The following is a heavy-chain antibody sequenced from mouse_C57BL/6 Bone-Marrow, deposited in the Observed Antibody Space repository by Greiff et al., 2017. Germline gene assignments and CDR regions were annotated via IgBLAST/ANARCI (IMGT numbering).Heavy chain of an antibody. J-gene: IGHJ3*01. CDR3: ARGYYGSSYTTWVAY. CDR1: GYSITSGYA. CDR2: ISYSGSP. Sequence: EVQLQESGPGMVKPSQSLSLTCTVTGYSITSGYAWPWIRHFPGNKLERLGYISYSGSPTYNPTLKSRISITHDTSKNHFFLKLNSVTTEDTATYYCARGYYGSSYTTWVAYWGQVTLVTVYA. V-gene: IGHV3-1*01. D-gene: IGHD1-1*01.